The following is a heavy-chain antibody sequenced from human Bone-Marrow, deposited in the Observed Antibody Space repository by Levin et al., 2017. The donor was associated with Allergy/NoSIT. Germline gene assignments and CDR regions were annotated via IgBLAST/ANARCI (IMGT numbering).Heavy chain of an antibody. D-gene: IGHD3-16*01. CDR2: ISGSGDNT. CDR3: AKDVTGGRGWYLWNY. Sequence: ETLSLTCAASGFTFSSYAMSWVRQAPGKGLEYVSAISGSGDNTYYADSVKGRFTISRDSSTNTLDLQMNSLRAEDTAVYYCAKDVTGGRGWYLWNYWGQGTLVTVSS. J-gene: IGHJ4*02. CDR1: GFTFSSYA. V-gene: IGHV3-23*01.